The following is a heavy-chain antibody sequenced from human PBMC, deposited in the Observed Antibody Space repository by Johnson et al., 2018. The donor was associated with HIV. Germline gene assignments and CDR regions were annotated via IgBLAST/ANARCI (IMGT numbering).Heavy chain of an antibody. D-gene: IGHD2-15*01. Sequence: QVQLVESGGGVVQPGGSLRLSCAASGFTFSSYGMHWVRQAPGKGLEWVAVISYDGSNKYYADSVKGRFTISRDNSKNTLYLQMNSLRAEDTAVYYCARDHLRRSHAFDIWGQGTMVTVSS. CDR2: ISYDGSNK. V-gene: IGHV3-33*05. CDR1: GFTFSSYG. CDR3: ARDHLRRSHAFDI. J-gene: IGHJ3*02.